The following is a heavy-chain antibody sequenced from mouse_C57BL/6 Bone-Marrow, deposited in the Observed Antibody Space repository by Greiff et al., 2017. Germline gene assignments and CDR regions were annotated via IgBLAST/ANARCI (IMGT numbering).Heavy chain of an antibody. D-gene: IGHD2-1*01. V-gene: IGHV5-12*01. CDR1: GFTFSDYY. J-gene: IGHJ3*01. CDR2: ISNGGGNT. Sequence: DVKLVESGGGLVQPGGSLKLSCAASGFTFSDYYMYWVRQTPEKRLEWVAYISNGGGNTYYPDTVKGRFTISRDNAKNTLYLQMSRLKSEDTAMYYCARLIYYGNYVWFAYWGQGTLVTVSA. CDR3: ARLIYYGNYVWFAY.